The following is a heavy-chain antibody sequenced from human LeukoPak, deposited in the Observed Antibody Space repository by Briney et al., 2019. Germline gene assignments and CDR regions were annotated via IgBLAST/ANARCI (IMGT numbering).Heavy chain of an antibody. CDR1: GGSISSGSYY. CDR2: IYTSGST. D-gene: IGHD3-22*01. J-gene: IGHJ3*02. V-gene: IGHV4-61*02. CDR3: AREKPNYYDSSGYYFVGAFDI. Sequence: SETLSLTCTVSGGSISSGSYYWSWIRQPAGKGLEWIGRIYTSGSTNYNPSLKSRVTISVDTSKNQFSLKLSSVTAADTAVYYCAREKPNYYDSSGYYFVGAFDIWGQGTMVTVSS.